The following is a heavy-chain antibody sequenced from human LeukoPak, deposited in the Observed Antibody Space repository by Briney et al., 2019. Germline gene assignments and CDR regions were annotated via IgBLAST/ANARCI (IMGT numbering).Heavy chain of an antibody. D-gene: IGHD1-1*01. CDR2: FDPEDGET. Sequence: ASVKVSCKVSGYTLTELSMHWVRPAPGKGLEWMGGFDPEDGETIYAQKFQGRVTMTEDTSTDTAYMELSSLRSEDTAVYYCATTDWNLNWFDPWGQGTLVTVSS. J-gene: IGHJ5*02. V-gene: IGHV1-24*01. CDR3: ATTDWNLNWFDP. CDR1: GYTLTELS.